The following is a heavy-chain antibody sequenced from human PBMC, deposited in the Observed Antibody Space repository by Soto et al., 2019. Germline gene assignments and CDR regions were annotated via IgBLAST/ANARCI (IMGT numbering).Heavy chain of an antibody. J-gene: IGHJ6*02. CDR2: IGTAGDT. D-gene: IGHD3-10*01. CDR3: ARSRRYYGSWSGLEGWYYYYGMDV. CDR1: GFTFSSYD. Sequence: EVQLVESGGGLVQPGGSLRLSCAASGFTFSSYDMHWVRQATGNGLEWASAIGTAGDTDYPGSVKGRFTISRENAKNSLYLQMNSLRAGDTAVYYCARSRRYYGSWSGLEGWYYYYGMDVWGQGTTVTVSS. V-gene: IGHV3-13*01.